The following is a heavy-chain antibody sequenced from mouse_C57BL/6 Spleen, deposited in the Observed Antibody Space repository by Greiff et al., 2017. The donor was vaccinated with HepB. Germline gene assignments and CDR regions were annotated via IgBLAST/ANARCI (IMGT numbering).Heavy chain of an antibody. CDR2: IYPRSGNT. V-gene: IGHV1-81*01. CDR3: ARSGDYYGSSPYYFDY. D-gene: IGHD1-1*01. Sequence: VMLVESGAELARPGASVKLSCKASGYTFTSYGISWVKQRTGQGLEWIGEIYPRSGNTYYNEKFKGKATLTADKSSSTAYMELRSLTSEDSAVYFCARSGDYYGSSPYYFDYWGQGTTLTVSS. J-gene: IGHJ2*01. CDR1: GYTFTSYG.